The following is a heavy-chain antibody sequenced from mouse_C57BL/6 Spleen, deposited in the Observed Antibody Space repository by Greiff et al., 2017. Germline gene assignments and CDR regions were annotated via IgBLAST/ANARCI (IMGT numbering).Heavy chain of an antibody. CDR3: ARDGGLRPFDY. CDR1: GYTFTSYT. D-gene: IGHD2-4*01. J-gene: IGHJ2*01. CDR2: INPSSGYT. V-gene: IGHV1-4*01. Sequence: VQLQQSGAELARPGASVKMSCKASGYTFTSYTMHWVKQRPGQGLEWIGYINPSSGYTKYNQKFKDKATLTADKSSSTAYMQLSSLTSEDSAVYYCARDGGLRPFDYWGQGTTRTVSS.